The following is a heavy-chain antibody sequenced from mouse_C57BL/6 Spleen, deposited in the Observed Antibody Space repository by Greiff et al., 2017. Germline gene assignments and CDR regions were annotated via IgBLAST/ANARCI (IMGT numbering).Heavy chain of an antibody. V-gene: IGHV1-82*01. Sequence: VQLQQSGPELVKPGASVKISCKASGYAFSSSWMNWVKQRPGKGLEWIGRIYPGDGDTNYNGKFKGKATLTADKSSSTAYMQLSSLTSEDSAVYFCARSPLPGHYYAMDYWGQGTSVTVSS. CDR2: IYPGDGDT. CDR1: GYAFSSSW. CDR3: ARSPLPGHYYAMDY. J-gene: IGHJ4*01.